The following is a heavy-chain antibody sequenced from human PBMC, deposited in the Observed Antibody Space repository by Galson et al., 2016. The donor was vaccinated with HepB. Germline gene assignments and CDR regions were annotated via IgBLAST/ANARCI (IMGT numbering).Heavy chain of an antibody. CDR1: GFTFSTYP. CDR3: VKYVGLDGFDY. J-gene: IGHJ4*02. CDR2: INAGGNNR. Sequence: SLRLSCAASGFTFSTYPMGWVRQAPGKGPEWVAGINAGGNNRYYSDSVKGRFAISRDNSQNTLYLQLDNLRGEDTAVYYCVKYVGLDGFDYWGQGTLVIVSS. V-gene: IGHV3-23*01. D-gene: IGHD3/OR15-3a*01.